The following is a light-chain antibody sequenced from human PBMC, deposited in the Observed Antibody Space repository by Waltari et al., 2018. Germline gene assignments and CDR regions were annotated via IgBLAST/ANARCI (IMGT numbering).Light chain of an antibody. Sequence: QSALTQPASVSGSPGQSITISCTGTSSDIGGYDYVSWYQQHPGKAPKLLIYEVTNRPSGVSIRFSGSKSGTTASLAISGLQPEDEADYYCSSYTRRNTPSSVFGTGTQVTVL. CDR3: SSYTRRNTPSSV. J-gene: IGLJ1*01. CDR1: SSDIGGYDY. CDR2: EVT. V-gene: IGLV2-14*01.